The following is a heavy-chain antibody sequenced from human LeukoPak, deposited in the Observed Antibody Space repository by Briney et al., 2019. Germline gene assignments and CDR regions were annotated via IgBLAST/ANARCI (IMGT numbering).Heavy chain of an antibody. V-gene: IGHV3-20*04. J-gene: IGHJ4*02. CDR1: GFTFDDSG. CDR3: AKGKPRGDYYGSGIYFYFAY. Sequence: PGGSRRLSCAASGFTFDDSGMSWVRQAPGKGLEWVSGINWDGSSTGYADSVKGRFIISRDNAKNSLYLQMNSLKAEDTALYFCAKGKPRGDYYGSGIYFYFAYWGKGALFTVSS. CDR2: INWDGSST. D-gene: IGHD3-10*01.